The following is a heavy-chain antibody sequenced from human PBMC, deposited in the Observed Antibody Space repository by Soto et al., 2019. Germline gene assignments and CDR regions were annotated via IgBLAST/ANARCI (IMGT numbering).Heavy chain of an antibody. CDR1: GGSIRSGGYY. Sequence: TLSLTCTVSGGSIRSGGYYWSWIRQHPGKGLEWIGYIYYSGSTYYNPSLKSRVTISVDTSKNQFSLKLSSVTAADTAVYYCARFGAAATLFDYWGQGTLVIVSS. V-gene: IGHV4-31*03. CDR2: IYYSGST. CDR3: ARFGAAATLFDY. D-gene: IGHD6-13*01. J-gene: IGHJ4*02.